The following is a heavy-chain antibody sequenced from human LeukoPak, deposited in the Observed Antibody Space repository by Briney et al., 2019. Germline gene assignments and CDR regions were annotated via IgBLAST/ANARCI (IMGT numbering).Heavy chain of an antibody. CDR1: GGSISSSSYY. V-gene: IGHV4-39*01. D-gene: IGHD3-10*01. CDR2: IYYSGST. CDR3: ARVGGLGYYFDY. Sequence: SETLSLTCTVSGGSISSSSYYWGWIRQPPGKGLEWIGSIYYSGSTYYNPSLKSRVTISVDTSKNQFSLKLSSVTAADTAVYYCARVGGLGYYFDYWGQGTLVTVSS. J-gene: IGHJ4*02.